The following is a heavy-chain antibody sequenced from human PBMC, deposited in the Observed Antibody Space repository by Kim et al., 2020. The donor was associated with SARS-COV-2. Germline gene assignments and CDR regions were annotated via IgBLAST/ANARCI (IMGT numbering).Heavy chain of an antibody. D-gene: IGHD6-19*01. CDR3: ATGPSGWYDY. Sequence: ASVKVSCRASGYSFTSYDNNWVRQATGQGLEWLGWVNPNSGNTGYAQKFQGRLMMTRNTAINTAYMELSSLESEDTAVYYCATGPSGWYDYWGQGTLVTVSS. V-gene: IGHV1-8*01. CDR1: GYSFTSYD. J-gene: IGHJ4*02. CDR2: VNPNSGNT.